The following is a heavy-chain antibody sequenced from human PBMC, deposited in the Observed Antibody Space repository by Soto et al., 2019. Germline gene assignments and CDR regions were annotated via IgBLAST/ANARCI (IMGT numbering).Heavy chain of an antibody. J-gene: IGHJ4*02. CDR3: ARDEGGGSYFDS. Sequence: QVQLVESGGGVVQPGRSLRLSCAASGFTFSSYAMHWVRQAPGKGLEWLAVISYDGSNKYYADSVKGRFTISRDNSKNTMYLQMNSLRAEDTAVYYCARDEGGGSYFDSWGQGTLVTVSS. V-gene: IGHV3-30-3*01. CDR1: GFTFSSYA. D-gene: IGHD5-12*01. CDR2: ISYDGSNK.